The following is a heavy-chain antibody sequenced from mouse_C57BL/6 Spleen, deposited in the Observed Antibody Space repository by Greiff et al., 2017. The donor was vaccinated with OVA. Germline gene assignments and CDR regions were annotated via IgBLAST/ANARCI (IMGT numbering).Heavy chain of an antibody. V-gene: IGHV5-9-1*02. D-gene: IGHD4-1*01. CDR1: GFTFSSYA. J-gene: IGHJ1*03. CDR2: ISSGGDYI. CDR3: TREALTGTWYFDV. Sequence: EVKVVESGEGLVKPGGSLKLSCAASGFTFSSYAMSWVRQTPEKRLEWVAYISSGGDYIYYADTVKGRFTISRDNARNTLYLQMSSLKSEDTAMYYCTREALTGTWYFDVWGTGTTVTVSS.